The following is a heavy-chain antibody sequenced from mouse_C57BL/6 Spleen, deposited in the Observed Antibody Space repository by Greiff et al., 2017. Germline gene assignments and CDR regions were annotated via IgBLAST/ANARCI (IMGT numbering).Heavy chain of an antibody. Sequence: LQESGAELVRPGASVTLSCKASGYTFTDYEMHWVKQTPVHGLEWIGAIDPETGGTAYNQKFKGKAILTADKSSSTAYMELRSLTSEDSSVYYCTRSYYYGSSHYFDYWGQGTTLTVSS. J-gene: IGHJ2*01. CDR1: GYTFTDYE. CDR3: TRSYYYGSSHYFDY. D-gene: IGHD1-1*01. CDR2: IDPETGGT. V-gene: IGHV1-15*01.